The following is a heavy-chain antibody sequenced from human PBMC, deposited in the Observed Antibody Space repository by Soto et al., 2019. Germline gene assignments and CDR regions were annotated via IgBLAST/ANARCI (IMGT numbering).Heavy chain of an antibody. CDR1: GGSTSSVNYY. Sequence: QLQLQDSGPGLVKPSETLSLTCTVSGGSTSSVNYYWCWIRQPPGQGREGIGSIYYSRSTYYNPSLESRVTTSEDTTKNQSSLKLRSVTAADTTVYYCARLPVSGCYYYFMEVWGKGTTVTVSS. J-gene: IGHJ6*03. D-gene: IGHD6-19*01. V-gene: IGHV4-39*01. CDR2: IYYSRST. CDR3: ARLPVSGCYYYFMEV.